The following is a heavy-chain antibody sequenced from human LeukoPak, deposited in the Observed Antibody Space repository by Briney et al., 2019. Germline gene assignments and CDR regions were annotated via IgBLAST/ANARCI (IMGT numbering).Heavy chain of an antibody. V-gene: IGHV4-4*07. CDR1: GGSFSGYY. J-gene: IGHJ3*02. Sequence: SETLSLTCAIYGGSFSGYYWSWIRQPAGKGLEWIGRIYTSGSTNYNPSLKSRVTMSVDTSKNQFSLKLSSVTAADTAVYYCARETNWLSPFDIWGQGTMVTVSS. CDR3: ARETNWLSPFDI. CDR2: IYTSGST. D-gene: IGHD3-9*01.